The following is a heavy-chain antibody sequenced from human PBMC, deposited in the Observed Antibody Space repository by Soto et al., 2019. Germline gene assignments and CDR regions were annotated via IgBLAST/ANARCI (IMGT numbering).Heavy chain of an antibody. V-gene: IGHV3-48*01. CDR2: ISSSSSTI. J-gene: IGHJ4*02. Sequence: EVQLVESGGGLVQPGGSLRLSCAASGFTFSSYSMNWVRQAPGKGLEWVSYISSSSSTIYYADSVKGRFTISRDNAKNSLYLQMNSLRAEDTAVYYCARDLGPYSGYDLGIDYWGQGTLVTVSS. CDR1: GFTFSSYS. CDR3: ARDLGPYSGYDLGIDY. D-gene: IGHD5-12*01.